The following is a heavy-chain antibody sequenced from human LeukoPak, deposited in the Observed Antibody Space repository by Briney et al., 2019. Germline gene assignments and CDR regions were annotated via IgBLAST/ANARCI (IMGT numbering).Heavy chain of an antibody. CDR2: INPSGST. Sequence: PETLSLTFAVYGGSFSDYSWNWIRQPPGKGLDWIGEINPSGSTNYNPSLKSRVTISVDTSKNQFSLKVISVTAADTAVYYCARGITKPDPIEEVPAAVRVAQAFDYWGQGTLVTVSS. V-gene: IGHV4-34*01. J-gene: IGHJ4*02. D-gene: IGHD2-2*01. CDR3: ARGITKPDPIEEVPAAVRVAQAFDY. CDR1: GGSFSDYS.